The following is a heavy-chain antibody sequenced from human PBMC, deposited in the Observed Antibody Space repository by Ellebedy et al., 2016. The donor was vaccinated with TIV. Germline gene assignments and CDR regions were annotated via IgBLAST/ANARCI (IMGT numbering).Heavy chain of an antibody. CDR2: ISGSGDNT. CDR3: TRDSGWEHDY. V-gene: IGHV3-23*01. D-gene: IGHD4-23*01. Sequence: GESLKISCAASGFPFSNYAMSWVRQAPGKGLQWVSAISGSGDNTYYADSVKGRFTISRDNSKNTLYLQMNSLRAEDTAVYYCTRDSGWEHDYWGQGTLVTVSS. J-gene: IGHJ4*02. CDR1: GFPFSNYA.